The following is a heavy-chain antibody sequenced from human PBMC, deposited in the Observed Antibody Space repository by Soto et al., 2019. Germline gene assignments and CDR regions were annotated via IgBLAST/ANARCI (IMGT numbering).Heavy chain of an antibody. J-gene: IGHJ6*02. CDR3: ASSTYYYDSRGMDV. D-gene: IGHD3-22*01. CDR1: GGTFSSYA. Sequence: QLVQSGAEVKKPGSSVKGSCKASGGTFSSYAISWVRQAPGQGLEWMGGIIPIFGTANYAQKFQGRVTITADESTSTAYMELSSLRSEDTAVYYCASSTYYYDSRGMDVWGQGTTVTVSS. CDR2: IIPIFGTA. V-gene: IGHV1-69*01.